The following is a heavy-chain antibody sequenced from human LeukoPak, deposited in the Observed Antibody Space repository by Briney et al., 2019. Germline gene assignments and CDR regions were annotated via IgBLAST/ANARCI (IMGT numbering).Heavy chain of an antibody. V-gene: IGHV3-7*04. Sequence: PGGSLRLSCAASGFNFGDSRMTWVRQAPGKGLQWVANVNQDGTEKHFLDSVEGRFTISRDNAKKSLYLQMSSLRPEDTALYFCVKGDWYFESWGQEPWSPSPQ. CDR3: VKGDWYFES. CDR2: VNQDGTEK. D-gene: IGHD2-21*01. CDR1: GFNFGDSR. J-gene: IGHJ4*01.